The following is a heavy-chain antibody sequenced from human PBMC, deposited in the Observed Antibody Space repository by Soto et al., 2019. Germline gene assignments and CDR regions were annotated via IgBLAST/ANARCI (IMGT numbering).Heavy chain of an antibody. V-gene: IGHV1-69*01. D-gene: IGHD3-22*01. J-gene: IGHJ5*02. Sequence: QVQLVQSGAEVKKPGSSVKVSCKASGGTFSSYAISWVRQAPGQGLEWMGGIIPIFGTANYAQKFQGRVTITADEYTSTAYMELSSLRSEATAVYYCAIEYYYDSSGTGRNWFEPCGQGTLVTVSS. CDR2: IIPIFGTA. CDR3: AIEYYYDSSGTGRNWFEP. CDR1: GGTFSSYA.